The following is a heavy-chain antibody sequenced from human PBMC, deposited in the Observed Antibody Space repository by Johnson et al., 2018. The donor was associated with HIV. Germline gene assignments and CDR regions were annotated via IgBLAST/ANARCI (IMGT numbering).Heavy chain of an antibody. Sequence: QVQLVESGGGVVQPGRSLRLSCAASGFSFRNYGMHWVRQAPGKGLEWVALIWDDGSNKNYADSVKGRFTISRDNAKNSLYLQMNSLRAEDTAVYYCARKGGRHFWSGYWNAFDIWGQGTMVSVSS. D-gene: IGHD3-3*02. CDR1: GFSFRNYG. CDR2: IWDDGSNK. V-gene: IGHV3-33*01. CDR3: ARKGGRHFWSGYWNAFDI. J-gene: IGHJ3*02.